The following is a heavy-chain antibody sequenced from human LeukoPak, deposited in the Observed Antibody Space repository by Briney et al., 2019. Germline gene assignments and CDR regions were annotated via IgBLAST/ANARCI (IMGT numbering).Heavy chain of an antibody. CDR1: GFTFSSYT. Sequence: GGSLRLSCAASGFTFSSYTMSWVRQAPGKGLEWVSAISGSGGSTYYADSAKGRFTISRDNSKNTLYLQMNSLRAEDTAVYYCAKDPLQNWFDPWGQGTLVTVSS. CDR3: AKDPLQNWFDP. V-gene: IGHV3-23*01. CDR2: ISGSGGST. D-gene: IGHD5-24*01. J-gene: IGHJ5*02.